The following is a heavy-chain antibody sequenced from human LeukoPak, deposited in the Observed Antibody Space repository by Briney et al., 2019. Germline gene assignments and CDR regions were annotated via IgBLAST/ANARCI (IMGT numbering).Heavy chain of an antibody. D-gene: IGHD3-9*01. J-gene: IGHJ4*02. Sequence: SVKVSCKASGYTFTSYGINWVRQAPGQGLEWMGGIIPIFGTANYAQKFQGRVTITADKSTSTAYMELSSLRSDDTAVYYCARSPDILTGENFDYWGQGTLVTVSS. CDR1: GYTFTSYG. CDR3: ARSPDILTGENFDY. CDR2: IIPIFGTA. V-gene: IGHV1-69*06.